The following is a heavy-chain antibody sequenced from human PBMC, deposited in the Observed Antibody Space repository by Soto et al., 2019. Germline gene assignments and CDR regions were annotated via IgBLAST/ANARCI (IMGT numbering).Heavy chain of an antibody. CDR2: IYYSGST. CDR1: GGSISSGGYY. J-gene: IGHJ4*02. CDR3: AREGPVSGYPGYYFDY. V-gene: IGHV4-31*03. D-gene: IGHD3-3*01. Sequence: SETLSLTCTVSGGSISSGGYYWSWIRQHPGKGLEWIGYIYYSGSTYYNPSLKSRVTISVDTSKNQFSLKLSSVTAADTAVYYCAREGPVSGYPGYYFDYWGQGTQVTVSS.